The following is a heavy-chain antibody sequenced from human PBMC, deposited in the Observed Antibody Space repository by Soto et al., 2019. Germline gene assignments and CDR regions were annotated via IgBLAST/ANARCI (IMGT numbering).Heavy chain of an antibody. D-gene: IGHD3-3*01. Sequence: PGGSLRLSCAASGFTFSSYWMHWVRQIPGKGPVWVSRINSDGSSTSYADSVKGRFTISRDNAKNTLYLQMNSLRVEVTAVYYCAKDGGRTAILGVVIETNWFDPWGQGTLVTVSS. V-gene: IGHV3-74*01. CDR3: AKDGGRTAILGVVIETNWFDP. CDR1: GFTFSSYW. CDR2: INSDGSST. J-gene: IGHJ5*02.